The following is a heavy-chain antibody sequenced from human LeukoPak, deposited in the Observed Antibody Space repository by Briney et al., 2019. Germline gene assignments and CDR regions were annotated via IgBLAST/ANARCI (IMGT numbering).Heavy chain of an antibody. D-gene: IGHD1-26*01. Sequence: PSETLSLTCTVSGGSISSYHWSWIRQPPGKGVEWIGYIYYTGSTNYNPSLKSRVTISVDTSKNQFSLNLSSATAADTAVYYCAAYLGGTYQGYFDFWGQGTQVTVSS. V-gene: IGHV4-59*01. J-gene: IGHJ4*02. CDR3: AAYLGGTYQGYFDF. CDR1: GGSISSYH. CDR2: IYYTGST.